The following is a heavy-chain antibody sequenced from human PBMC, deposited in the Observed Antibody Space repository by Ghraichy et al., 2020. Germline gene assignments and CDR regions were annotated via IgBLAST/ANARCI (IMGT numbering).Heavy chain of an antibody. CDR3: ARDQETYYYGSGSPNVDY. J-gene: IGHJ4*02. V-gene: IGHV3-21*01. CDR1: GFTFSSYS. Sequence: GGSLRLSCAASGFTFSSYSMNWVRQAPGKGLEWVSSISSSSSYIYYADSVKGRFTISRDNAKNSLYLQMNSLRAEDTAVYYCARDQETYYYGSGSPNVDYWGQGTLVTVSS. CDR2: ISSSSSYI. D-gene: IGHD3-10*01.